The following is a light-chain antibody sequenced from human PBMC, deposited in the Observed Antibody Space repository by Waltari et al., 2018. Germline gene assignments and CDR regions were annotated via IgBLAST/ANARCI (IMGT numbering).Light chain of an antibody. V-gene: IGKV3-15*01. CDR1: QNINDK. Sequence: EVVMTQSPAMLSVAPGERAILSCRASQNINDKLAWYQQKPGQPPRLVIYRASTRATGVPGRFSGSGSGTEFTLIINSLQSEDFAVYYCQQYNIWPPYTFGQGTKVEI. CDR2: RAS. J-gene: IGKJ2*01. CDR3: QQYNIWPPYT.